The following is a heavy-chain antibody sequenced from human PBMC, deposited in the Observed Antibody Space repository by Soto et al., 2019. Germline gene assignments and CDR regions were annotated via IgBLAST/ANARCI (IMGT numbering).Heavy chain of an antibody. CDR1: GYTFTSYG. CDR2: ISAYNGNT. D-gene: IGHD2-2*01. Sequence: QVQLVQSGAEVKKPGASVKVSCKASGYTFTSYGISWVRQAPGQGLEWMGWISAYNGNTNYAKKLQGRVTMTTDTSTSTAYMELRSLRSDDTAVYYCAGLKSSSTSRDGFDPWGQGTLVTVSS. J-gene: IGHJ5*02. V-gene: IGHV1-18*01. CDR3: AGLKSSSTSRDGFDP.